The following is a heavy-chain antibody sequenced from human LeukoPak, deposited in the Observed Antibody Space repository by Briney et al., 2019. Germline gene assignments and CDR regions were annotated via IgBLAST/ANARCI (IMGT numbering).Heavy chain of an antibody. CDR1: GYTFTNYG. J-gene: IGHJ4*02. D-gene: IGHD6-19*01. CDR3: ARGLGIAVAGTFNY. V-gene: IGHV1-18*01. CDR2: ISPYKGNT. Sequence: ASVKVSCKASGYTFTNYGITWVRQAPGQGLEWMGWISPYKGNTNYAQKVQGRVTLTTDTSTNTVYMELRSLRAEDTAVYYCARGLGIAVAGTFNYWGQGTLVTVSS.